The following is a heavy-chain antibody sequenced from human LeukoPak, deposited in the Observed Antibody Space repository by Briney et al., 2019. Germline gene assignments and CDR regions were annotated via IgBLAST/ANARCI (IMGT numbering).Heavy chain of an antibody. D-gene: IGHD5-24*01. Sequence: GGSLRLSCAASGFTFSSYAMSWVRQAPGKGLEWVSAIRGSGGSTYYADSVKGRFTISRDNSKNTLYLQMNSLRAEDTAVYYCARETPRRGETRDGYRWGQGTVVTVSS. CDR2: IRGSGGST. CDR1: GFTFSSYA. CDR3: ARETPRRGETRDGYR. J-gene: IGHJ4*02. V-gene: IGHV3-23*01.